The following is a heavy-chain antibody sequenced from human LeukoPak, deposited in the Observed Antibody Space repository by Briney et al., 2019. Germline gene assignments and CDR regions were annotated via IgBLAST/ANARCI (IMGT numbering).Heavy chain of an antibody. CDR3: ARDPIVYYDSSGYYFGSGAFDI. Sequence: GGSLRLSCAASGFTFSSYAMSWVRQAPGKGLEWVSVIYSGGSTYYADSVKGRFTISRDNSKNTLYLQMNSLRAEDTAVYYCARDPIVYYDSSGYYFGSGAFDIWGQGTMVTVSS. CDR1: GFTFSSYA. V-gene: IGHV3-66*02. CDR2: IYSGGST. J-gene: IGHJ3*02. D-gene: IGHD3-22*01.